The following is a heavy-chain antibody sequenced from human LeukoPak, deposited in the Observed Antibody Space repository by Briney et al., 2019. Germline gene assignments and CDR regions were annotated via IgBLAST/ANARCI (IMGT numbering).Heavy chain of an antibody. D-gene: IGHD6-13*01. CDR1: GFTFSHAW. CDR3: TRPAPYSSSWSEFDY. Sequence: GGSLRLSCAVSGFTFSHAWMSWVRQAPGKGLEWVGRIKSKTDGGTTDYAAPVKGRFTISRDDSKNTAYLQMNSLKTEDTAVYYCTRPAPYSSSWSEFDYWGQGTLVTVSS. V-gene: IGHV3-15*01. CDR2: IKSKTDGGTT. J-gene: IGHJ4*02.